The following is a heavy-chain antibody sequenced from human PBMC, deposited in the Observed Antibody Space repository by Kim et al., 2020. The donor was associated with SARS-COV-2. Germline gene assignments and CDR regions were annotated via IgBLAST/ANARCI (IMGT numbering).Heavy chain of an antibody. J-gene: IGHJ4*02. CDR2: INSDGSST. D-gene: IGHD3-10*01. CDR1: GFTFSSYW. V-gene: IGHV3-74*01. Sequence: GGSLRLSCAASGFTFSSYWMHWVRQAPGKGLVWVSRINSDGSSTSYADSVKGRFTISRDNAKNTLYLQMNSLRAEDTAVYYCARSTLSMVRGVTQKAPFDYWGQGTLVTVSS. CDR3: ARSTLSMVRGVTQKAPFDY.